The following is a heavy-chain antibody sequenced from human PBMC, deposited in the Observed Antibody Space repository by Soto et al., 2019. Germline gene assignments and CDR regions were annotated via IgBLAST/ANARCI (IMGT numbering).Heavy chain of an antibody. Sequence: SETLSLTCAVYGGSFSGYYWSWIRQPPGKGLEWIGEINHSGSTNYNPSLKSRVTISVDTSKNQFSLKLSSVTAADTAVYYCARIITGTTYYFDYWGQGTLVTVS. V-gene: IGHV4-34*01. D-gene: IGHD1-7*01. CDR1: GGSFSGYY. CDR3: ARIITGTTYYFDY. J-gene: IGHJ4*02. CDR2: INHSGST.